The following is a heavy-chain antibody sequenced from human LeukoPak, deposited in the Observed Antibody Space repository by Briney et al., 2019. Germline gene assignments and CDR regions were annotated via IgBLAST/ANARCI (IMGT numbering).Heavy chain of an antibody. Sequence: GGSLRLSCAASGFTFSSYGMHWVRQAPGKGLEWVAVIWYDGSNKYYADSVKGRFTISRDNSKNTLYLQMNSLRAEDTAVYYCARGQYGDLYAFDIWGQGTMVTVSS. CDR2: IWYDGSNK. D-gene: IGHD4-17*01. V-gene: IGHV3-33*01. CDR1: GFTFSSYG. CDR3: ARGQYGDLYAFDI. J-gene: IGHJ3*02.